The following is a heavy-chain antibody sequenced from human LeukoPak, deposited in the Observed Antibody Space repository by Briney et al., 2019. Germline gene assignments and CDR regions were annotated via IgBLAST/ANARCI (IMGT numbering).Heavy chain of an antibody. J-gene: IGHJ5*02. CDR1: GGSISSGDYY. CDR2: IYYSGST. Sequence: PPETLSLTCTVSGGSISSGDYYWSWIRQPPGKGLEWIGYIYYSGSTYYNPSLKSRVTISVDTSKNQFSLKLSSVTAADTAVYYCARVSDYYDSSGYPTPWGQGTLVTVSS. V-gene: IGHV4-30-4*01. D-gene: IGHD3-22*01. CDR3: ARVSDYYDSSGYPTP.